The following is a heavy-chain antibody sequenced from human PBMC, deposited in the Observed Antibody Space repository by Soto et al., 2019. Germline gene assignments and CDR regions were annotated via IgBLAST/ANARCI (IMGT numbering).Heavy chain of an antibody. J-gene: IGHJ4*02. CDR3: ARARASGWYGDFDY. CDR2: IKQDGSEK. V-gene: IGHV3-7*03. D-gene: IGHD6-19*01. Sequence: PGGSLRLSCAASGFTFSSYWMSWVRQAPGKGLEWVANIKQDGSEKYYVDSVKGRFTISRDNAKNSLYLQMNSLRAEGTAVYYCARARASGWYGDFDYWGQGTLVTVSS. CDR1: GFTFSSYW.